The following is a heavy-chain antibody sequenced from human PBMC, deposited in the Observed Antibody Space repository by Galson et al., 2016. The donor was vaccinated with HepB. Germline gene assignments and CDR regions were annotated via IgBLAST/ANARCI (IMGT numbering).Heavy chain of an antibody. Sequence: SLRLSCAASGFTFRDAWMIWVRQAPGKGLEWVAVISYDGSNKYYADSVKGRLTISRDNSKNTLYLQINSLRAEDTAVYYCARDYYGGNSVVCAYWGQGTLVTVSS. CDR1: GFTFRDAW. V-gene: IGHV3-30*03. D-gene: IGHD4-23*01. CDR2: ISYDGSNK. CDR3: ARDYYGGNSVVCAY. J-gene: IGHJ4*02.